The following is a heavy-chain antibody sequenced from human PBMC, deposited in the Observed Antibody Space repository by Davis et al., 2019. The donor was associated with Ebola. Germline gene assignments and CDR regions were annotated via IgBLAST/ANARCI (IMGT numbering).Heavy chain of an antibody. CDR3: ARDYDFWSGYYSYYGMDV. Sequence: AASVKVSCKASGYTFTSYYMHWVRQAPGQGLEWMGIINPSGGSTSYSEKFQGRVTITRDTSTSTVYMDLSSLRSEDTAVYYCARDYDFWSGYYSYYGMDVWGQGTTVTVSS. V-gene: IGHV1-46*01. J-gene: IGHJ6*02. CDR1: GYTFTSYY. CDR2: INPSGGST. D-gene: IGHD3-3*01.